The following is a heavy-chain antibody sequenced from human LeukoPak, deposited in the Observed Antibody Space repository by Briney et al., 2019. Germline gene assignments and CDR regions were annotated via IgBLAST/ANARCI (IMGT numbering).Heavy chain of an antibody. Sequence: GGSLRLSCAASGFTFSSYSKNWVRQAPGKGLEWVSYISSSSSTIYYADSVKGRFTISRDSAKNSLYLQMNSLRAEDTAVYYCARDEGSGWYGPFDYWGQGTLVTVYS. J-gene: IGHJ4*02. CDR3: ARDEGSGWYGPFDY. CDR1: GFTFSSYS. V-gene: IGHV3-48*01. D-gene: IGHD6-19*01. CDR2: ISSSSSTI.